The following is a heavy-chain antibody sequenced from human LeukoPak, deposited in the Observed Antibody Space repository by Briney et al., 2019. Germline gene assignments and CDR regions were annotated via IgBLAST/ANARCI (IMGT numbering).Heavy chain of an antibody. D-gene: IGHD2-15*01. CDR2: IKSKADGGTT. J-gene: IGHJ4*02. CDR3: TTLAVVGSFDY. CDR1: GFTFSNAW. Sequence: GGSLRLSCAASGFTFSNAWMSWVRQAPGKGLEWVGRIKSKADGGTTDYAAPVKGRFTISRDDSKNTLYLQMNSLKTEDTAVYYCTTLAVVGSFDYWGQGTLVTVSS. V-gene: IGHV3-15*01.